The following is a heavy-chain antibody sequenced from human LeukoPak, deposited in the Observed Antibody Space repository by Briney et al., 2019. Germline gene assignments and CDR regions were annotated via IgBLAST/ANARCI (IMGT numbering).Heavy chain of an antibody. Sequence: SETLSLTCTVSGGSISNKYWSWIRQPPGKGLEWIGYIYYSGSTNYNPSLKSRVTISVDTSKNRFSLKLSSVTAADTAVYYCARADDSSGYSIGYWGQGTLVTVSS. CDR3: ARADDSSGYSIGY. CDR2: IYYSGST. CDR1: GGSISNKY. J-gene: IGHJ4*02. V-gene: IGHV4-59*01. D-gene: IGHD3-22*01.